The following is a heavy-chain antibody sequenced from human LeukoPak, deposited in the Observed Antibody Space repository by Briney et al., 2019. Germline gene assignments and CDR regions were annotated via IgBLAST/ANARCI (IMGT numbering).Heavy chain of an antibody. V-gene: IGHV1-24*01. D-gene: IGHD3-22*01. CDR3: ATGKADYYDSSGYSYYFDY. CDR1: GYTLTELS. J-gene: IGHJ4*02. Sequence: GASVKVSCKVSGYTLTELSIHWVRQAPGKGLEWMGGFDPEDGETIYAQKFQGRVTMTEDTSTDTAYMELRSLRSEDTAVYYCATGKADYYDSSGYSYYFDYWGQGTLVTVSS. CDR2: FDPEDGET.